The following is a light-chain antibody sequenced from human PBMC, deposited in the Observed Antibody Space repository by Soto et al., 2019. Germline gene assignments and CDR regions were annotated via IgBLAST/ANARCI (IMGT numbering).Light chain of an antibody. J-gene: IGLJ1*01. Sequence: QSVLTQPPSASGTPGQRVTISCSGGSSNIGTNAVNWYQQLPGTAPKLLIYNNNQRPSGVPDRFSGSKSGTSASLAISGLQSEDEADYYCAAWYDSLNGYVFGTGTKVTVL. CDR1: SSNIGTNA. CDR2: NNN. V-gene: IGLV1-44*01. CDR3: AAWYDSLNGYV.